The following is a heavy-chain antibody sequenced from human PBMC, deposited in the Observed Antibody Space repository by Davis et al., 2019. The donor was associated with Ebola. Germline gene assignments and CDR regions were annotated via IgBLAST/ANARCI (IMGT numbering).Heavy chain of an antibody. CDR2: ISSSSSYI. V-gene: IGHV3-21*01. D-gene: IGHD2-2*01. Sequence: GESLKISCAASGFTFSSYSINWVRQAPGKGLEWVSSISSSSSYIYYADSVKGRFTISRDNAKNSLYLQMNSLRAEDTAVYYCARGWGPRRYCSSTSCYGDVAFDYWGQGTLVTVSS. CDR1: GFTFSSYS. CDR3: ARGWGPRRYCSSTSCYGDVAFDY. J-gene: IGHJ4*02.